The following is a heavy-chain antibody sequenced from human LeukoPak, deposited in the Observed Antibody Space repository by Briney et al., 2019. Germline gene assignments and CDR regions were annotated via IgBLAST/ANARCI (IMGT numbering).Heavy chain of an antibody. J-gene: IGHJ4*02. Sequence: ASVKVSCKASGYTFTSYGISWVRQAPGQGLEWMGWISAYNGNTNYAQKLQGRATMTTDTSTSTAYMELRSLRSDDTAVYYCARDRRLRYFDWLLYYFDYWGQGTLVTVSS. CDR1: GYTFTSYG. D-gene: IGHD3-9*01. V-gene: IGHV1-18*01. CDR3: ARDRRLRYFDWLLYYFDY. CDR2: ISAYNGNT.